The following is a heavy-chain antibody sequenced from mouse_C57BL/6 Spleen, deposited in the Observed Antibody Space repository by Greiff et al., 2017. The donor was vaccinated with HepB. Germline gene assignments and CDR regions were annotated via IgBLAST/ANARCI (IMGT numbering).Heavy chain of an antibody. D-gene: IGHD1-1*01. CDR2: ISSGGSYT. CDR1: GFTFSSYG. J-gene: IGHJ1*03. V-gene: IGHV5-6*01. Sequence: EVQLVESGGDLVKPGGSLKLSCAASGFTFSSYGMSWVRPTPDKRLEWVATISSGGSYTYYPDSVKGRFTISRDNAKNTLYLQMSSLKSEDTAMYYCARITTVAHWYFDVWGTGTPVTVSS. CDR3: ARITTVAHWYFDV.